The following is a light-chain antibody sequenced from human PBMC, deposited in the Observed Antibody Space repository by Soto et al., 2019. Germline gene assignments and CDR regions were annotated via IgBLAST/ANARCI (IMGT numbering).Light chain of an antibody. CDR1: SSNIGDKY. V-gene: IGLV1-51*02. J-gene: IGLJ3*02. CDR2: END. CDR3: ETWDVSLNAVV. Sequence: QSVLTQPPSVSAAPGQKVTISCSGSSSNIGDKYVSLYQQVPGTAPKLLIYENDKRPSEIPDRFSGSKSGTSATLGIVGLQTGDEADYYCETWDVSLNAVVFGGGTKLTVL.